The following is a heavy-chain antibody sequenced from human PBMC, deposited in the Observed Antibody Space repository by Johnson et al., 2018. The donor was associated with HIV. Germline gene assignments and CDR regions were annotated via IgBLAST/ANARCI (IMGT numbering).Heavy chain of an antibody. CDR1: GFTFTNAW. CDR3: TRRSPYDAFDI. J-gene: IGHJ3*02. CDR2: ISGSGGST. Sequence: VQLVESGGGVVQPGRSLRLSCAASGFTFTNAWMHWVRQAPGKGLEWVSGISGSGGSTNYADSVKGRFTISRDNSKNTLYLQMNSLRAEDTAVYYCTRRSPYDAFDIWGQGTMVTVSS. D-gene: IGHD3-3*01. V-gene: IGHV3-23*04.